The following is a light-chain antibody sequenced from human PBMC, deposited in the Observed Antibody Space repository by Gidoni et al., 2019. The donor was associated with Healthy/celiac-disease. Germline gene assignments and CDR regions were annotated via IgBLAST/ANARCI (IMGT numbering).Light chain of an antibody. CDR3: QPLNSYGYT. CDR2: AAS. Sequence: DIQVNQSPSFLSASEGDRVTITCRASQGISSYLAWYQQKPGKAPKLLIYAASTLQSGVPSRFSGSGSGTEFTLTISSLQPEDFATYYCQPLNSYGYTFGQGTKLEIK. V-gene: IGKV1-9*01. CDR1: QGISSY. J-gene: IGKJ2*01.